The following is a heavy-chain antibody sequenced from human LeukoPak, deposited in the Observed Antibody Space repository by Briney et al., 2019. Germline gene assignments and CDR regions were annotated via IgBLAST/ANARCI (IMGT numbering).Heavy chain of an antibody. V-gene: IGHV3-23*01. CDR3: AKTRPLDSSSWSHGDY. Sequence: GGSLRLSCAASGFTFSTFAMSWVRQAPGKGLEWVSGISGNGGNTYYGDSVKGRFTISRDNSKNTLYLQMNSLRAEDTAVYYCAKTRPLDSSSWSHGDYWGQGTLVTVSS. J-gene: IGHJ4*02. CDR1: GFTFSTFA. CDR2: ISGNGGNT. D-gene: IGHD6-13*01.